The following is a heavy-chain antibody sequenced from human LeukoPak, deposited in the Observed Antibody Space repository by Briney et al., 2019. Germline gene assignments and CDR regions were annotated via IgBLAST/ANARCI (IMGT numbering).Heavy chain of an antibody. CDR3: GNQCSGGICPEN. D-gene: IGHD2-15*01. Sequence: AGGSLRLSCAASGFRFTSYWMTWVRQAPGKGLEWVGNIGQDGSVKNYADSVKGRFTISRDNAKNSVFLQMNSLRAEDTAFYYCGNQCSGGICPENWGRGNLVTVSS. V-gene: IGHV3-7*01. CDR1: GFRFTSYW. J-gene: IGHJ4*02. CDR2: IGQDGSVK.